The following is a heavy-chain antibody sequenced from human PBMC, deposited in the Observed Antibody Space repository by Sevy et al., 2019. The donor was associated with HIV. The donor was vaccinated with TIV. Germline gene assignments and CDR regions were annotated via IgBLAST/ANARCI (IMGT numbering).Heavy chain of an antibody. V-gene: IGHV4-59*01. CDR2: QFYSGST. Sequence: SETLPLTCSVSGASITDNYWTWIRQPPGKGLEWIGYQFYSGSTNYNPSLKSRVTISLDTSRNQFSLRLSSVTAADTAVYYCARSEILDTAPIDSWGQGTLVTVSS. CDR3: ARSEILDTAPIDS. CDR1: GASITDNY. D-gene: IGHD5-18*01. J-gene: IGHJ4*02.